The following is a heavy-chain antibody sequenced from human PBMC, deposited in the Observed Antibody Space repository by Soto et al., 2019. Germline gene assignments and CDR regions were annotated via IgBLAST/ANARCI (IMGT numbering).Heavy chain of an antibody. Sequence: PSETLSLTCTVSGGSISSGGYYWSWIRQHPGKGLEWIGYIYYSGSTYYNPSLKSRVTISVDTSKNQFSLKLSSVTAADTVVYYCARAGYCSGGSCYPAPDYYYGMDVWGQGTTVTVSS. J-gene: IGHJ6*02. V-gene: IGHV4-31*03. CDR2: IYYSGST. D-gene: IGHD2-15*01. CDR3: ARAGYCSGGSCYPAPDYYYGMDV. CDR1: GGSISSGGYY.